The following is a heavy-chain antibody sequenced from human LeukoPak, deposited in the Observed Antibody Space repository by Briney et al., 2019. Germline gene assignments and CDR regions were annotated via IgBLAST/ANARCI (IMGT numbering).Heavy chain of an antibody. V-gene: IGHV4-61*08. Sequence: SETLSLTCTVSGGSISSGGYYWSWIRQPPGKGLVWIGYIYYSGSTNYNPSLKSRVTISVDTSKNQFSLKLSSVTAADTAVYYCARQGGYYYDSSGYPDYWGQGTLVTVSS. CDR1: GGSISSGGYY. CDR2: IYYSGST. J-gene: IGHJ4*02. D-gene: IGHD3-22*01. CDR3: ARQGGYYYDSSGYPDY.